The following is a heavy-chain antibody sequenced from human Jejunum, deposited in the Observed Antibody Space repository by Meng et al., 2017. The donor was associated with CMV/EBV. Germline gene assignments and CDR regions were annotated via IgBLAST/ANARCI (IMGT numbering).Heavy chain of an antibody. CDR3: ASGFCSSAGCFREFDH. D-gene: IGHD2-2*03. CDR2: ISITSGSM. Sequence: FTFTDYRMNWVRQAPEKGLGWIASISITSGSMYYVDSVKGRFTLSRDNAKNSLYLQMDSLRAENTAVYFCASGFCSSAGCFREFDHWGQGAVVTVSS. CDR1: FTFTDYR. J-gene: IGHJ4*02. V-gene: IGHV3-21*01.